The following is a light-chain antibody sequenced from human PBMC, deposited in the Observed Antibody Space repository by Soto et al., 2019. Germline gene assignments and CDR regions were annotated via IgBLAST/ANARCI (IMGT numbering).Light chain of an antibody. CDR3: ASLDSSLSAYV. V-gene: IGLV1-51*01. Sequence: QSVLTQPPSVSAAPGQRVTISCSGRSSNIGGNSVSWYQQLPGTAPKLLIYDDDKRPSGIPDRFSGSKSGTSATLGITGFQTGDEADYYRASLDSSLSAYVFGTGTKVTVL. CDR2: DDD. CDR1: SSNIGGNS. J-gene: IGLJ1*01.